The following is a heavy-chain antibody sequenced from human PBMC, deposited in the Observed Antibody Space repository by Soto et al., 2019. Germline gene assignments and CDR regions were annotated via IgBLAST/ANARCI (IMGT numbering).Heavy chain of an antibody. Sequence: SETLSLTCTVSGGSISSYYWSWIRQPPGKGLEWIGYIYYSGSTNYNPSLKSRVTISVDTSKNQFSLKLSSVTAADTAVYYCARLPSWTTVTPSSGPWGQGTLVTVSS. CDR1: GGSISSYY. D-gene: IGHD4-17*01. V-gene: IGHV4-59*08. CDR2: IYYSGST. J-gene: IGHJ5*02. CDR3: ARLPSWTTVTPSSGP.